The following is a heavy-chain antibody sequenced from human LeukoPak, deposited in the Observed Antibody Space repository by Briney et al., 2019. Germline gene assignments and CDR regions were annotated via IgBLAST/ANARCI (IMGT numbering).Heavy chain of an antibody. CDR3: ARYTLGGLYYFDC. D-gene: IGHD2-15*01. V-gene: IGHV4-59*08. CDR1: GGSISNYY. J-gene: IGHJ4*02. CDR2: INYSGNN. Sequence: PSETLSLTCTVSGGSISNYYWSWIRQPPGKGLEWIAYINYSGNNNYNPPPKSRVTISVDTSKNQVSLKLSSVTAADTAIYSCARYTLGGLYYFDCWGQGTLVTVSS.